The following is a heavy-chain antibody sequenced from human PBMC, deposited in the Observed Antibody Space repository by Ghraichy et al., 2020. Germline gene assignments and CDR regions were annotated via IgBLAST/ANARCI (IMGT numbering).Heavy chain of an antibody. CDR3: ARDGYYGSGTLDY. J-gene: IGHJ4*02. Sequence: LRLSCTVSGGSVGSGGFYWTWIRQQPEKGLEWIGYIYNSRNTRYNPSLQSRVSMSLDTSKNQFSLKMTSVAAADTAVYYCARDGYYGSGTLDYWGQGTLVTVSS. CDR2: IYNSRNT. V-gene: IGHV4-31*03. D-gene: IGHD3-10*01. CDR1: GGSVGSGGFY.